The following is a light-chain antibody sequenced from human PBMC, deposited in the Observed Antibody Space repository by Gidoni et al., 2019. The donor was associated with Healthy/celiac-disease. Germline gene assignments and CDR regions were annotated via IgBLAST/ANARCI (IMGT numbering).Light chain of an antibody. CDR3: NSRDSSGNHHYV. J-gene: IGLJ1*01. Sequence: SSEPTQDPAVSVSLGQTVRITCQGDSLRSYYASWYQQKTGQAPVLVIYGKHNRPSGIPDRFSGSSSGNTASLTITGAQAEDAADYYCNSRDSSGNHHYVFGTGTKVTVL. CDR1: SLRSYY. V-gene: IGLV3-19*01. CDR2: GKH.